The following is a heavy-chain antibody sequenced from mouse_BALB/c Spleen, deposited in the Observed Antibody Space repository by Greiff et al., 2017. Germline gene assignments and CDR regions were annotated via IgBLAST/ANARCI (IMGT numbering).Heavy chain of an antibody. V-gene: IGHV5-6*01. CDR1: GFTFSSYG. J-gene: IGHJ3*01. Sequence: EVQRVESGGDLVKPGGSLKLSCAASGFTFSSYGMSWVRQTPDKRLEWVATISSGGSYTYYPDSVKGRFTISRDNAKNTLYLQMSSLKSEDTAMYYCASDGYSFAYWGQGTLVTVSA. CDR2: ISSGGSYT. D-gene: IGHD2-3*01. CDR3: ASDGYSFAY.